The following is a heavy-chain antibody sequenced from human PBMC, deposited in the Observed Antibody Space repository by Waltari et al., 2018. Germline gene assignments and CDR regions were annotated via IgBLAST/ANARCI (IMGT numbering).Heavy chain of an antibody. CDR2: MNPNIGNT. J-gene: IGHJ4*02. V-gene: IGHV1-8*01. D-gene: IGHD6-19*01. CDR1: GYTFTSYD. CDR3: ARVSSAPYRSAWHFDY. Sequence: QVQLVQSGAEVKKPGASVKVSCKASGYTFTSYDLTWVRQATGQGLEWMGWMNPNIGNTGYAQMFQGRVTMTRHTSISTAYMEVNSLTSEDTAVYYCARVSSAPYRSAWHFDYWGQGTLVTVSS.